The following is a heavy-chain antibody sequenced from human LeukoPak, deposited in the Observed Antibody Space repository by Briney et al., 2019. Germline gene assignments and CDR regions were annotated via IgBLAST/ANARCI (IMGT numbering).Heavy chain of an antibody. CDR3: ANVAEAVYYFDS. Sequence: GGSLRLSCAASGFTFSSYGMHWVRQAPGKGLEWVAVISYDGSNKYYADSVKGRFTISTDNSKNTLYLQMNSLRAEDTAVYYCANVAEAVYYFDSWGQGTLVTVSS. J-gene: IGHJ4*02. CDR2: ISYDGSNK. CDR1: GFTFSSYG. V-gene: IGHV3-30*18. D-gene: IGHD3-16*01.